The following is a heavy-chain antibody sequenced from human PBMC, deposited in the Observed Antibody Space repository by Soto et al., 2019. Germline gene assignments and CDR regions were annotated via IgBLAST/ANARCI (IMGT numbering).Heavy chain of an antibody. CDR2: IEPSDSYI. V-gene: IGHV5-10-1*01. Sequence: GESLKISCTASGYNFNNNWIGWVRQTPGKGLEWMGRIEPSDSYIDYSPSFKGHVTISSDKSIKTVYLQWSSLKASDTAMYYCARLRSLPSTIKFGNGFDYWGQGALVTVSS. J-gene: IGHJ4*02. CDR1: GYNFNNNW. CDR3: ARLRSLPSTIKFGNGFDY. D-gene: IGHD1-1*01.